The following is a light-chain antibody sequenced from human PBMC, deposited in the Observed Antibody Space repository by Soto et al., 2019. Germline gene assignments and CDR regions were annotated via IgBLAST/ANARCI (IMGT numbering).Light chain of an antibody. Sequence: QSVLTQPPSASGTPGQRVTISCSGGSSNIGSKAVSWYQQVPGTAPKLLIYSNLERPSGVPDRFSGSKSGTSVSLAISGLQSEDEADYYCGAWDVSLNGFVFGVGTKLTVL. J-gene: IGLJ1*01. CDR1: SSNIGSKA. V-gene: IGLV1-44*01. CDR3: GAWDVSLNGFV. CDR2: SNL.